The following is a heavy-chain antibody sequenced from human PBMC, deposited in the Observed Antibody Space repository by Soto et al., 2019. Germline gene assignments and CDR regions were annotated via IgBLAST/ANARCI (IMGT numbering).Heavy chain of an antibody. Sequence: GASVKVSCKASGYTFTSYGISWVRQAPGQGLEWMGWISAYNGNTNYAQKLQGRVTMTTDTSTSTAYMELRSLRSDDTAVYYCAREGGYCSSTSCTWGGLYYYYGIDVWGQGTTVTVSS. CDR3: AREGGYCSSTSCTWGGLYYYYGIDV. J-gene: IGHJ6*02. CDR1: GYTFTSYG. D-gene: IGHD2-2*01. CDR2: ISAYNGNT. V-gene: IGHV1-18*04.